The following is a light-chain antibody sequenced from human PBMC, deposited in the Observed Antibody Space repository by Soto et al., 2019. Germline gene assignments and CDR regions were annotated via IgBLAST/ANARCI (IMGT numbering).Light chain of an antibody. J-gene: IGKJ1*01. CDR3: QPDDRASWT. V-gene: IGKV1-5*03. CDR2: RAS. Sequence: DIQMTQSPSTLSASVGDRVIITCRASQSISSWLAWYQQKPGKAPDLLIYRASTLKTGIPSRFSGSGSGTEFTLTISNLQPDDFATYYCQPDDRASWTFGPGTKVEIK. CDR1: QSISSW.